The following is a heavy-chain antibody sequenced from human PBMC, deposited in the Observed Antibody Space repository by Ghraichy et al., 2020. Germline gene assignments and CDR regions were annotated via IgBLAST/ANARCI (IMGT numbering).Heavy chain of an antibody. CDR1: GFTFSDFY. CDR3: ARDPYPRNCGGLSCLHAPPQKDRGFAP. D-gene: IGHD2-15*01. V-gene: IGHV3-11*05. Sequence: GGSLRLSCAASGFTFSDFYMSWIRQAPGKGLEWIAYISGSTSNTNYADSVKGRFTISRDNANSSLFLQMNSLKVADTAVYFCARDPYPRNCGGLSCLHAPPQKDRGFAPWGQGTLVTVSS. CDR2: ISGSTSNT. J-gene: IGHJ5*02.